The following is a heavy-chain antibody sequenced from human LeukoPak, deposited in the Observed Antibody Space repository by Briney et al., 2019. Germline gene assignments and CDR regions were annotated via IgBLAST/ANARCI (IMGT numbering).Heavy chain of an antibody. CDR2: IYYSGST. V-gene: IGHV4-39*01. CDR1: GGSISSSSYY. J-gene: IGHJ4*02. D-gene: IGHD5-24*01. CDR3: ATISGRDGYNYFDY. Sequence: PSETLSITCTVSGGSISSSSYYWGWIRQPPGKGLEWIGSIYYSGSTYYNPSLKSRVTISVDTSKNQFSLKLSSVTAADTAVYYCATISGRDGYNYFDYWGQGTLVTVSS.